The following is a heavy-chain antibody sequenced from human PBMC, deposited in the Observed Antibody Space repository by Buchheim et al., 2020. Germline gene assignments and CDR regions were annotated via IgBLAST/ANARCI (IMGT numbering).Heavy chain of an antibody. CDR3: ARGEESSDYYDILTGFGLFDY. J-gene: IGHJ4*02. CDR1: GYTFTSYY. V-gene: IGHV1-46*01. D-gene: IGHD3-9*01. Sequence: QVQLVQSGAEVKKPGASVKVSCKASGYTFTSYYMHWVRQAPGQGLEWMGIINPSGGSTGYAQKFQGRVTMTRDTSTSPVYMELSSLRSEDTAVYYCARGEESSDYYDILTGFGLFDYWGQGTL. CDR2: INPSGGST.